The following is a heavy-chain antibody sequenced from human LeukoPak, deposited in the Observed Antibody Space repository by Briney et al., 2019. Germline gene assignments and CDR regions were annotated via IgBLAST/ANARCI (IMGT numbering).Heavy chain of an antibody. V-gene: IGHV1-69*04. CDR3: ARVDYDSSGS. CDR1: GGTFSSYA. CDR2: SIPILGIA. Sequence: ASVKVSCKASGGTFSSYAISWVRQAPGQGLEWMGRSIPILGIANYAQKFQGRVTITADKSTSTAYMELSSLRSEDTAVYYCARVDYDSSGSWGQGTLVTVSS. D-gene: IGHD3-22*01. J-gene: IGHJ4*02.